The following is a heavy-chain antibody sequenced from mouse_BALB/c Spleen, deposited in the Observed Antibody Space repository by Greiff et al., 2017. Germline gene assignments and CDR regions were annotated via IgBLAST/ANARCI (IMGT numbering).Heavy chain of an antibody. V-gene: IGHV10-1*02. CDR1: GFTFNTYA. J-gene: IGHJ4*01. D-gene: IGHD3-1*01. CDR2: IRSKSNNYAT. Sequence: EVNVVESGGGLVQPKGSLKLSCAASGFTFNTYAMNWVRQAPGKGLEWVARIRSKSNNYATYYADSVKDRFTISRDDSQSMLYLQMNNLKTEDTAMYYCVRQLGLRKAMDYWGQGTSVTVSS. CDR3: VRQLGLRKAMDY.